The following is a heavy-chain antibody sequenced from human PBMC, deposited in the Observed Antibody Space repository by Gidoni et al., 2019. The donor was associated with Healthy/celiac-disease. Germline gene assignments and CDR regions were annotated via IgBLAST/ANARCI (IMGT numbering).Heavy chain of an antibody. D-gene: IGHD6-13*01. CDR1: GFTVSSNY. J-gene: IGHJ3*02. Sequence: EVQLVESGGGLIQPGGSLRLSCAASGFTVSSNYMSWVRQAPGKGLEWVSVIYSGGSTYYADSVKGRFTISRDNSKNTLYLQMNSLRAEDTAVYYCARDGEQQLVAGNDAFDIWGQGTMVTVSS. CDR3: ARDGEQQLVAGNDAFDI. V-gene: IGHV3-53*01. CDR2: IYSGGST.